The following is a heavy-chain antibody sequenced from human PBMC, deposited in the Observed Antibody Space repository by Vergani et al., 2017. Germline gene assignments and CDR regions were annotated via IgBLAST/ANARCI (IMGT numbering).Heavy chain of an antibody. CDR3: AREPPLTGFFDY. V-gene: IGHV1-46*03. CDR2: ISPDGFST. D-gene: IGHD3-9*01. CDR1: GYTFTAYY. Sequence: QVQLVQSGAEVGKPGASVKISCKASGYTFTAYYIHWVRQAPEQGLEWVGVISPDGFSTFYAQKFQGRVTITRDTSTSTVYVEVTSLSSDDTAVYYCAREPPLTGFFDYGGQGTLVTVSS. J-gene: IGHJ4*02.